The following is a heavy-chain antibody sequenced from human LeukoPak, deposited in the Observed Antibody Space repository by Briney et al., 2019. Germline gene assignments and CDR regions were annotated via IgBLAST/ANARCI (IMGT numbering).Heavy chain of an antibody. CDR2: IWYDGSKQ. CDR1: GFTFSSFG. CDR3: ARDWADSGSDY. J-gene: IGHJ4*02. D-gene: IGHD5-12*01. Sequence: GGFLRLSCAASGFTFSSFGIHWVRQAPGKGLEWVALIWYDGSKQYYADSVKGRFTISRDNSKSTVYLQMNSLRAEDTAVYFCARDWADSGSDYWGQGTLVIVSS. V-gene: IGHV3-33*01.